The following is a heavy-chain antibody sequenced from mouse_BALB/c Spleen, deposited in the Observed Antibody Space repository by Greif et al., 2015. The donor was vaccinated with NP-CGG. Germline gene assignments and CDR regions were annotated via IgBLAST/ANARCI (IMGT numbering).Heavy chain of an antibody. D-gene: IGHD2-1*01. CDR2: IYPSDSYT. CDR1: GYTFTSYW. V-gene: IGHV1-69*02. CDR3: TTIYYGNYLYYAMDY. Sequence: QVHVKQSGAELVRPGASVKLSCKASGYTFTSYWINWVKQRPGQGLEWIGNIYPSDSYTNYNQKFKDKATLTVDKSSSTAYMQLSSPTSEDSAVYYCTTIYYGNYLYYAMDYWGQGTSVTVSS. J-gene: IGHJ4*01.